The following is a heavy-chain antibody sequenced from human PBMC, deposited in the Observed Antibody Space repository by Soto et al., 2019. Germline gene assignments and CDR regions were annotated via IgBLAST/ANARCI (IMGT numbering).Heavy chain of an antibody. CDR3: ARDVLRFLEWSPGGSWFDP. CDR2: ISAYNGNT. J-gene: IGHJ5*02. V-gene: IGHV1-18*01. D-gene: IGHD3-3*01. Sequence: ASVKVSCKASGYTFTSYGISWVRQAPGQGLEWMGWISAYNGNTNYAQKLQGRVTMTTDTSTSTAYMELRSLRSDDTAVYYCARDVLRFLEWSPGGSWFDPWGQGTLVTVSS. CDR1: GYTFTSYG.